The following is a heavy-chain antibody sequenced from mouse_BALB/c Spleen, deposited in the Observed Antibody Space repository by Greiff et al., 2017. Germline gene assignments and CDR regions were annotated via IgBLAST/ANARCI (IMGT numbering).Heavy chain of an antibody. CDR3: ARFITTALYAMDY. Sequence: EVMLVESGAELVKPGASVKLSCTASGFNIKDTYMHWVKQRPEQGLEWIGRIDPANGNTKYNEKFKGKATLTADKSSSTAYMQLSSLTSEDSAVYFCARFITTALYAMDYWGQGTSVTVSS. CDR1: GFNIKDTY. V-gene: IGHV14-3*02. D-gene: IGHD1-2*01. CDR2: IDPANGNT. J-gene: IGHJ4*01.